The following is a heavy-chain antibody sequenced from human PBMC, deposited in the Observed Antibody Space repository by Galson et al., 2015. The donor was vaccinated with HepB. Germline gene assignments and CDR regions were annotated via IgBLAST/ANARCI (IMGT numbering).Heavy chain of an antibody. Sequence: SLRLSCAASGFTFSSYSMNWVRQAPGKGLEWVSSISSSSSYIYYADSVKGRFTISRDNAKNSLYLQMNSLRAEDTAVYYCARDDCSSTSCKDLNFPYYYYGMDVWGQGTTVTVSS. V-gene: IGHV3-21*01. CDR3: ARDDCSSTSCKDLNFPYYYYGMDV. CDR1: GFTFSSYS. D-gene: IGHD2-2*01. J-gene: IGHJ6*02. CDR2: ISSSSSYI.